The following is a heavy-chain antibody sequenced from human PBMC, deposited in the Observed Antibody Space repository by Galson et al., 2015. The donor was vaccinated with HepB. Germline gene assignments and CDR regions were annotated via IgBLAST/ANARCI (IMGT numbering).Heavy chain of an antibody. J-gene: IGHJ4*02. CDR3: ARAAPYAGSGYWFDY. Sequence: SVKVSCKASGGTFSSYAISWVRQAPGQGLEWMGRIIPILGIANYAQKFQGRVTITADKSTSTAYMELSSLRSEDTAVYYCARAAPYAGSGYWFDYWGQGTLVTVSS. CDR2: IIPILGIA. V-gene: IGHV1-69*04. CDR1: GGTFSSYA. D-gene: IGHD5-12*01.